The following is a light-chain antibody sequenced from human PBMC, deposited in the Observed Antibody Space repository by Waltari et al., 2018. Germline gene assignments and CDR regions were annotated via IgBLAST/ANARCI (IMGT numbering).Light chain of an antibody. V-gene: IGKV3-20*01. CDR1: QSISRP. CDR2: DAS. J-gene: IGKJ1*01. CDR3: QHYVRLPAT. Sequence: EIILTQSPGTLSLSPGERATLSCRASQSISRPLAWYQQKPGQAPRLLIYDASTRATGIPDRFSGSGSGTDFSLTISRLEPGDSAVYYCQHYVRLPATFGQGTKVEIK.